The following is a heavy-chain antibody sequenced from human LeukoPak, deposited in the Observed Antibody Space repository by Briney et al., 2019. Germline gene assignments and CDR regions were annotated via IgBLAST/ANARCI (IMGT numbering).Heavy chain of an antibody. J-gene: IGHJ4*02. D-gene: IGHD6-19*01. CDR3: ARHSAVAGTGY. CDR2: IYYSGST. V-gene: IGHV4-39*07. Sequence: SETLSLTCTVSGGSISSYYWGWIRQPPGKGLEWIGSIYYSGSTYYNPSLKSRVTISVDTSKNQFSLKLSSVTAADTAVYYCARHSAVAGTGYWGQGTLVTVSS. CDR1: GGSISSYY.